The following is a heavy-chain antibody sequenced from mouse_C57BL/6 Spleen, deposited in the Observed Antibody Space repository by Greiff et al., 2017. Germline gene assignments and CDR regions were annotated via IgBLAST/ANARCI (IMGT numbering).Heavy chain of an antibody. J-gene: IGHJ1*03. Sequence: VQLQQSGPELVKPGASVKISCKASGYAFSSSWMNWVKQRPGEGLEWIGRIYPGDGDPNYNGKFKGKATLTADKSSSTAYMQLSSLTSEDSAVYFCARYGNYHWYSDVWGTGTTVTVSS. D-gene: IGHD2-1*01. CDR2: IYPGDGDP. CDR1: GYAFSSSW. CDR3: ARYGNYHWYSDV. V-gene: IGHV1-82*01.